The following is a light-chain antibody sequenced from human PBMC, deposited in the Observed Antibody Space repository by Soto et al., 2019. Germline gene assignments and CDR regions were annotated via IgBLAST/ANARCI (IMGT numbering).Light chain of an antibody. V-gene: IGLV2-14*01. Sequence: QSALTQPASVSGSPGQSITISCTGTSSDVGGYNYVSWYQQHPGKAPKLMIYEVSNRPSGVSNHFSGSKSGNTASLTISGLQAEDEADYYCSSYTSSSTWVFGGGTKVT. CDR3: SSYTSSSTWV. J-gene: IGLJ3*02. CDR2: EVS. CDR1: SSDVGGYNY.